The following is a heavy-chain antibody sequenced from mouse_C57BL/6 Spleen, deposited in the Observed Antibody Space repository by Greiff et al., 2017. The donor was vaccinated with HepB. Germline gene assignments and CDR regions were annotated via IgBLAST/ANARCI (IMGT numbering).Heavy chain of an antibody. CDR2: INPYNGGT. V-gene: IGHV1-19*01. J-gene: IGHJ2*01. CDR1: GYTFTDYY. Sequence: VQLQQSGPVLVKPGASVKMSCKASGYTFTDYYMNWVKQSHGKSLEWIGVINPYNGGTSYNQKFKGKATLTVDKSSSTAYMELNSLTSEDSAVYYCARERVVEASHYFDYWGQGTTLTVSS. D-gene: IGHD1-1*01. CDR3: ARERVVEASHYFDY.